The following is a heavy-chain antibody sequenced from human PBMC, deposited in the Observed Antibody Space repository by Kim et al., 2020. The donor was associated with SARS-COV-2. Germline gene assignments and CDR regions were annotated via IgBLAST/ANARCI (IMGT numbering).Heavy chain of an antibody. Sequence: ASVKVSCKASGYTFTSYGISWVRQAPGQGLAWMGWISAYNGNTNYAQKLQGRVTMTTDTSTSTAYMELRSRRSDDTAVYYCAKSLGSYYGDAFDIWGQGTMVTVSS. CDR3: AKSLGSYYGDAFDI. CDR1: GYTFTSYG. J-gene: IGHJ3*02. D-gene: IGHD1-26*01. V-gene: IGHV1-18*01. CDR2: ISAYNGNT.